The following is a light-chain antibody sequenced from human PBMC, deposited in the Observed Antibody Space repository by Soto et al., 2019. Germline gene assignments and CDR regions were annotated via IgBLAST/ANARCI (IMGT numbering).Light chain of an antibody. CDR2: DVN. CDR3: SSYTSSNTSVV. CDR1: SSDVGGYKS. J-gene: IGLJ2*01. Sequence: QSALTQPASVSGSPGQSITISCTGTSSDVGGYKSVSWYQQHPGKAPKLMIYDVNNRPSGVSDRFSGSKSGNTASLTISGLQGEDEADFYCSSYTSSNTSVVFGGGTKLTVL. V-gene: IGLV2-14*03.